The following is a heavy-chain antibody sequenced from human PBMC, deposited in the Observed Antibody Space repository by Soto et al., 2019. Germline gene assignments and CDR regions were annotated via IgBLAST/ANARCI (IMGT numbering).Heavy chain of an antibody. CDR2: IYHSGST. Sequence: SETLSLTCAVSGGSISSGGYSWSWIRQPPGKGLEWIGYIYHSGSTYYNPSLKSRVTISVDRSKNQFSLKLSSVTAADTAVYYCARAPRGNYGYPSYFDYWGQGTLVTVSS. CDR1: GGSISSGGYS. J-gene: IGHJ4*02. D-gene: IGHD3-10*01. CDR3: ARAPRGNYGYPSYFDY. V-gene: IGHV4-30-2*01.